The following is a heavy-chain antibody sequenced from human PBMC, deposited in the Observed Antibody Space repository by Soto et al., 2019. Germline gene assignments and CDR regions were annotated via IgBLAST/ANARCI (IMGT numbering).Heavy chain of an antibody. J-gene: IGHJ6*03. CDR2: IIPMVGTP. Sequence: QAQLVQSGAEVKRPGSSVKVSCKASGDTFSSYSISWVRQAPGQGLEWMGRIIPMVGTPNYAQKFQGRVTFSADKSTSTAYMVLNSRISDDTAVYYCATDGGSTSSSAYSYFMEVWGKGTPVTVSS. V-gene: IGHV1-69*08. CDR3: ATDGGSTSSSAYSYFMEV. D-gene: IGHD3-16*01. CDR1: GDTFSSYS.